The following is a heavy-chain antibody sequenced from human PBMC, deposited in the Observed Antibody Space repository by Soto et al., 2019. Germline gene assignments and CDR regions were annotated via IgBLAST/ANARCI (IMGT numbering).Heavy chain of an antibody. CDR1: GYTFSGYY. CDR3: ARSLTEGYCTITGCYTRPLYGMDV. J-gene: IGHJ6*02. Sequence: ASVKVSFKASGYTFSGYYIHWLRQAPGQGLEWMGWINPNSGGTNYAQKFQGRVTVTRDTPTSTAYMELSRLTSDDTAVYYCARSLTEGYCTITGCYTRPLYGMDVWGQGTTVTVSS. CDR2: INPNSGGT. V-gene: IGHV1-2*02. D-gene: IGHD2-2*02.